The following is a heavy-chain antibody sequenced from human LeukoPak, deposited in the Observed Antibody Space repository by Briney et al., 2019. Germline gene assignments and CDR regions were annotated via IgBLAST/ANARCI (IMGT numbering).Heavy chain of an antibody. J-gene: IGHJ3*02. Sequence: GGSLRLSCAASGFTFSSYSMNWVRQAPGKGLEWVSYISSLSGTINYADSVKGRFTISRDNSKNTLYLQMNSLRAEDTAVYYCAKDLRGIEFDIWGQGTMVTVSS. D-gene: IGHD3-10*01. CDR2: ISSLSGTI. CDR3: AKDLRGIEFDI. CDR1: GFTFSSYS. V-gene: IGHV3-48*01.